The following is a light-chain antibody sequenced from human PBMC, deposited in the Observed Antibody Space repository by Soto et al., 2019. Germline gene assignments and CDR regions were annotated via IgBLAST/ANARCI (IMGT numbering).Light chain of an antibody. CDR1: QSVSSSF. V-gene: IGKV3-20*01. J-gene: IGKJ1*01. Sequence: DIVLTQSPASLSLPPGERATLSGRAIQSVSSSFLAWYQQKPCQAPRLLIYGASSRPTGIADPLTGSGSGTDFTLTISRLAPEDFDEYYCQQYDSSLTFGLGTKVVIK. CDR3: QQYDSSLT. CDR2: GAS.